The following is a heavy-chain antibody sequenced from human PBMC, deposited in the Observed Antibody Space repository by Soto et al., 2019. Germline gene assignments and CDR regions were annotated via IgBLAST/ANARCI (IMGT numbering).Heavy chain of an antibody. CDR2: IKQDGSEK. D-gene: IGHD2-2*01. V-gene: IGHV3-7*01. CDR1: GFTFSSYW. J-gene: IGHJ5*02. Sequence: GSLRLSCAASGFTFSSYWMSWVRQAPGKGLEWVANIKQDGSEKYYVDSVKGRFTISRDNAKNSVYLQMNSLRAEDTAVYYCARDCSSTICYFNLFDPWGQGTLVTVSS. CDR3: ARDCSSTICYFNLFDP.